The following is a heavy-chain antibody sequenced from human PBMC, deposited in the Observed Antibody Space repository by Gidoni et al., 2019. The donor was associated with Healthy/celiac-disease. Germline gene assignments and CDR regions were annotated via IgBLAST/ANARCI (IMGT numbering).Heavy chain of an antibody. CDR1: GGSISSGGSY. J-gene: IGHJ6*02. CDR2: IYYSGST. V-gene: IGHV4-31*03. Sequence: QVQLQESGPGLVKPSQTLSLTCTVSGGSISSGGSYWSWIRQHPGKGLEWIGYIYYSGSTYYNPSLKSRVTISVDTSKNQFSLKLSSVTAADTAVYYCARDGVVVVPAAIPTYYYYYGMDVWGQGTTVTVSS. CDR3: ARDGVVVVPAAIPTYYYYYGMDV. D-gene: IGHD2-2*02.